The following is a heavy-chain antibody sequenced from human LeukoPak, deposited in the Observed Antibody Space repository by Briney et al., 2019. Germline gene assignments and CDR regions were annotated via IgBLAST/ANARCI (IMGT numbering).Heavy chain of an antibody. CDR2: IKQDGSEK. D-gene: IGHD4-17*01. Sequence: GGSLRLSCVTSGFNFSSYWMSWVRQPPGKGLEWVANIKQDGSEKYYVDSVKGRFTISRDNAKNSLYLQMNSLRAEDTAVYYCARIHYGDYRGDSDFWGQGTLVTVSS. J-gene: IGHJ4*02. CDR3: ARIHYGDYRGDSDF. V-gene: IGHV3-7*01. CDR1: GFNFSSYW.